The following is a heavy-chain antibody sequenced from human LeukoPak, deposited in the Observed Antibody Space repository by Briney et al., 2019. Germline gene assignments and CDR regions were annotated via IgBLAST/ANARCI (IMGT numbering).Heavy chain of an antibody. Sequence: PGGSLRLSCAASGFSFSSCAMNWVRQAPGKGLEWVSSISSSGSYIYYADSVKGRFTISRDNAKNSLYLQMNSLRAEDTAVYYCARAPYWEVRGLAYYWGQGTLVTVSS. CDR2: ISSSGSYI. CDR1: GFSFSSCA. J-gene: IGHJ4*02. V-gene: IGHV3-21*01. D-gene: IGHD3-10*01. CDR3: ARAPYWEVRGLAYY.